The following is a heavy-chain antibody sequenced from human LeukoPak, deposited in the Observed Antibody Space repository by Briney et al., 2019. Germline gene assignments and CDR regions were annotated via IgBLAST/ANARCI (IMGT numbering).Heavy chain of an antibody. CDR1: GFTFSDYY. V-gene: IGHV3-11*01. J-gene: IGHJ6*02. D-gene: IGHD6-13*01. CDR2: ISSSGTTI. CDR3: ARGAARDYYYYGMDV. Sequence: GGSLRLSCAVSGFTFSDYYMSWICQAPGKGLEWVSYISSSGTTIYYTDSVKGRFTISRDNAKNSLYLQMNSLRAEDTAVYYCARGAARDYYYYGMDVWGQGTTVTVSS.